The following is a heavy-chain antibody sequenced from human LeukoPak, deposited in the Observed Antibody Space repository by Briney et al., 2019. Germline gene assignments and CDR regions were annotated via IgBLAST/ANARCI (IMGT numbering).Heavy chain of an antibody. D-gene: IGHD3-3*01. CDR1: GGSFSGYY. J-gene: IGHJ4*02. Sequence: SETLSLTCAVYGGSFSGYYWSWIRQPPGKGLEWIGEINHSGSTNYNPSHKSRVTISVDTSKNQFSLKLSCVTAADTAVYYCAVRFTIFGVVIGGPFDYWGQGTLVTVSS. CDR2: INHSGST. CDR3: AVRFTIFGVVIGGPFDY. V-gene: IGHV4-34*01.